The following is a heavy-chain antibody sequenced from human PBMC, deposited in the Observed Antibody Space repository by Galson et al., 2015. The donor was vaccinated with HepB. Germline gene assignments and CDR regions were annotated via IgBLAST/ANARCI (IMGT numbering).Heavy chain of an antibody. Sequence: LRLSCAASGFSFTDHYVDWVRQAPGKGLEWVARSKNKANGYTTEYAPSVIGRFAISRDDSKNSVYLQMNSLKTEDTAVYYCARSIAVASAYWGQGTLVTVSS. D-gene: IGHD6-19*01. CDR2: SKNKANGYTT. J-gene: IGHJ4*02. V-gene: IGHV3-72*01. CDR1: GFSFTDHY. CDR3: ARSIAVASAY.